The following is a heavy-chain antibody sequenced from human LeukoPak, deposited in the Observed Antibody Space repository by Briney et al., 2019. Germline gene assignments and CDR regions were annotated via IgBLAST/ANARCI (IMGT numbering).Heavy chain of an antibody. CDR2: IFTYNSNT. J-gene: IGHJ3*02. Sequence: GASVKVSCKTTGYIFTSYGIAWVRQAPGQGLEWMGWIFTYNSNTNYAQKLQGRVTMTTDTSTSTAYMELRSLRSDDTAVYYCARRDIAVALDAFDIWGQGTMVTVSS. D-gene: IGHD6-19*01. V-gene: IGHV1-18*01. CDR3: ARRDIAVALDAFDI. CDR1: GYIFTSYG.